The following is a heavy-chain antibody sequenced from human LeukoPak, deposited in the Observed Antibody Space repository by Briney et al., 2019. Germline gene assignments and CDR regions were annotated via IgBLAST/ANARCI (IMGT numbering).Heavy chain of an antibody. Sequence: GASVKVSCKASGYTFTGYYMHWVRQAPGQGLEWMGWINPNSGGTNYAQKFQGRVTMTRDTSISTAYMELSRLRSDDTAVYYCARYCSNTSCHSWGAFDIWGQGTMVTVSS. J-gene: IGHJ3*02. V-gene: IGHV1-2*02. D-gene: IGHD2-2*01. CDR3: ARYCSNTSCHSWGAFDI. CDR1: GYTFTGYY. CDR2: INPNSGGT.